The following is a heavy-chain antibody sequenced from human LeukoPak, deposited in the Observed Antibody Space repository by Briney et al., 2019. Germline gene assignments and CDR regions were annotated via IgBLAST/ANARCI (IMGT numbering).Heavy chain of an antibody. CDR3: AAYTHWVAGDV. CDR1: GFSFSDSW. D-gene: IGHD7-27*01. J-gene: IGHJ6*02. CDR2: IKKDGSVK. Sequence: GGSLRLSCVASGFSFSDSWMSWVRQAPGKGLEWVADIKKDGSVKEYVDSVKGRFTISRDNAKNSLYLQMDSLRAEDTAVYYCAAYTHWVAGDVWGQGTTVSVSS. V-gene: IGHV3-7*01.